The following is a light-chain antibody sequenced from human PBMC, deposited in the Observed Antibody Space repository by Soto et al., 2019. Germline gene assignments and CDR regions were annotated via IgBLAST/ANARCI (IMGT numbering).Light chain of an antibody. V-gene: IGKV1-39*01. J-gene: IGKJ4*01. CDR3: QQSYSTPLT. CDR2: VAS. Sequence: DIQMTQSPSSLSASEGDRVTITCRASQSISDYLNWYQQKPGKGPKLLIYVASNLQSGVPSRFSGTGSGTDFTLTISSLQPEDFATYYCQQSYSTPLTFGGGTKVEIK. CDR1: QSISDY.